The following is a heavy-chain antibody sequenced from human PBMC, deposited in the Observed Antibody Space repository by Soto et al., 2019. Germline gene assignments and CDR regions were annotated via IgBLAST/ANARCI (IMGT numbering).Heavy chain of an antibody. D-gene: IGHD5-18*01. CDR1: GFTFSRYS. CDR2: ISSSSITT. J-gene: IGHJ6*02. Sequence: EVQLVESGGGLVQPGGSLRLSCAASGFTFSRYSMNWVRQAPGEGLEWVSYISSSSITTDYADSVKGRFTMSSDNAKNSLYRQMNSLRDEDTAVYYCATEIVDTAMKNRIGMDVWCQGTTVTVSS. CDR3: ATEIVDTAMKNRIGMDV. V-gene: IGHV3-48*02.